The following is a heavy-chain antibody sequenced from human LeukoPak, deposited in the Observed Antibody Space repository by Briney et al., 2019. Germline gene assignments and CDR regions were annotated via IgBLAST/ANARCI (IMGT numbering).Heavy chain of an antibody. D-gene: IGHD5-12*01. Sequence: PGGSLRLSCAASGFTFSSYGMHWVRQAPGKGLEWVAVISYDGGNKYYADSVKGRFTISRDNSKNTPYLQMNSLRAEDTAVYYCAKDFRRRYSGYGYYFDYWGQGTLVTVSS. J-gene: IGHJ4*02. CDR2: ISYDGGNK. CDR1: GFTFSSYG. CDR3: AKDFRRRYSGYGYYFDY. V-gene: IGHV3-30*18.